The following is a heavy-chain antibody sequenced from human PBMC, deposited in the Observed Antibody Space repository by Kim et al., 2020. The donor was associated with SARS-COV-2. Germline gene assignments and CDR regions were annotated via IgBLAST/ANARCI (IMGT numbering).Heavy chain of an antibody. Sequence: GGSLRLSCAASGFTFSSYWMSWVRQAPGKGLEWVANIKQDGSEKYYVDSVKGRFTISRDNAKNSLYLQMNSLRAEDTAVYYCAREPTIAVAGSDAFDIWGQGTMVTVSS. CDR3: AREPTIAVAGSDAFDI. V-gene: IGHV3-7*03. CDR1: GFTFSSYW. J-gene: IGHJ3*02. D-gene: IGHD6-19*01. CDR2: IKQDGSEK.